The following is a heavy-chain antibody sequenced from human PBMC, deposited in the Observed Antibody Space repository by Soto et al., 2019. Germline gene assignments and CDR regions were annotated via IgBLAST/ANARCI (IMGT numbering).Heavy chain of an antibody. Sequence: SETLSLTCTVSGGSISSGGYYWSWIRQHPGKGLEWIGYIYYSGSTYYNPSLKSRVTISVDTSKNQFSLKLSSVTAADTAVYYCARAPLGIGHAFEIWGQGTMVTVSS. CDR1: GGSISSGGYY. J-gene: IGHJ3*02. D-gene: IGHD7-27*01. CDR2: IYYSGST. V-gene: IGHV4-31*03. CDR3: ARAPLGIGHAFEI.